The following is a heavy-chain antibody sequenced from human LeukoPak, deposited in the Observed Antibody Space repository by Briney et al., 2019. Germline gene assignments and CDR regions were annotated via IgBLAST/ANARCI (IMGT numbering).Heavy chain of an antibody. CDR1: GFTFSTYW. J-gene: IGHJ5*02. CDR3: ARDRAYSYYDFWSGYYVNWFDP. Sequence: GGSLRLSCAASGFTFSTYWMSWVRQAPGKGLEWVSAVSANGGTTHYADSVKGRFTISRDNSKNTLYLQMNSLRAEDTAVYYCARDRAYSYYDFWSGYYVNWFDPWGQGTLVTVSS. D-gene: IGHD3-3*01. V-gene: IGHV3-23*01. CDR2: VSANGGTT.